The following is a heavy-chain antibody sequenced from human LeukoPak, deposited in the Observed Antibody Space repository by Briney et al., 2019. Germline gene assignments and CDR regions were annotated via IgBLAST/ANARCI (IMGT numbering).Heavy chain of an antibody. CDR1: GFTFSSYW. D-gene: IGHD3-9*01. J-gene: IGHJ4*02. CDR3: ARVRYDILTGYHLDY. Sequence: GGSLRLYCAASGFTFSSYWMSWVRQAPGKGLEWVANIKQDGSEKYYVDSVKGRFTIARDNAKNSLYLQMNSLRGEDTAVYYCARVRYDILTGYHLDYWGQGTLVTV. V-gene: IGHV3-7*01. CDR2: IKQDGSEK.